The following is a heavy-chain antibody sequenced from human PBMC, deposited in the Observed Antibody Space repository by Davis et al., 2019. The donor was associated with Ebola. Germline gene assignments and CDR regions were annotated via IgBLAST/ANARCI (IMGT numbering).Heavy chain of an antibody. D-gene: IGHD4-17*01. CDR2: IDPSDSYT. Sequence: KVSCKGSGYSFTSYWIGWVRQMPGKGLEWMGRIDPSDSYTNYSPSFQGHVTISADKSISTAYLQWSSLKASDTAMYYCASTGYGMDVWGQGTTVTASS. V-gene: IGHV5-10-1*01. J-gene: IGHJ6*02. CDR3: ASTGYGMDV. CDR1: GYSFTSYW.